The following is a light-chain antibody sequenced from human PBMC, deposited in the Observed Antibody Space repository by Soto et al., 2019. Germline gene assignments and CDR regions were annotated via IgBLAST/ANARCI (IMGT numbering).Light chain of an antibody. J-gene: IGKJ1*01. CDR1: QSVSSAY. CDR3: QLYGSSRWP. V-gene: IGKV3-20*01. CDR2: GAS. Sequence: DIVFTQSPGTLSLSQGERATLSCRASQSVSSAYLAWYQQKPGQAPRLLIYGASSRATGIPDRFSGSGSGTDFTLTISRLEPEDFAVYYCQLYGSSRWPFGQGTKVDIK.